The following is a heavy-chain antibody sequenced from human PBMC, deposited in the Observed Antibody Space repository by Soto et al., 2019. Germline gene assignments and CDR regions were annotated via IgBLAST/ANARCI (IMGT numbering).Heavy chain of an antibody. V-gene: IGHV3-30*18. Sequence: PGGSLRLSCAASGFTFSSYGMHWVRQAPGKGLEWVAVISYDRSNKYYADYVKGRFTISRDNSKKTLYLQMNSLRAEDTAVYYCAKDPATDYLSFDYWGQGTLVTVSS. CDR1: GFTFSSYG. D-gene: IGHD6-25*01. CDR2: ISYDRSNK. CDR3: AKDPATDYLSFDY. J-gene: IGHJ4*02.